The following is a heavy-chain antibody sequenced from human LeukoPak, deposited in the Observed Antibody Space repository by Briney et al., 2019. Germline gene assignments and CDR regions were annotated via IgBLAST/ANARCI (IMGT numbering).Heavy chain of an antibody. Sequence: SETLSLTCAVSGGSISSGGYSWSWIRQPPGKGLEWIGYIYHSGSTYYNPSLKSRVTISVDRPKNQFSLKLSSVTAADTAVYYCAREALTLDAFDIWGQGTMVTVSS. CDR3: AREALTLDAFDI. V-gene: IGHV4-30-2*01. CDR2: IYHSGST. CDR1: GGSISSGGYS. D-gene: IGHD3-9*01. J-gene: IGHJ3*02.